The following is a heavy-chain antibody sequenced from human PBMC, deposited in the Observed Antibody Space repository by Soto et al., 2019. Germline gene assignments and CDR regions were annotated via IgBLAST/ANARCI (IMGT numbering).Heavy chain of an antibody. Sequence: PSETLSLTCAVYGGSFSGYYWRWIRQPPGKGLEWIGEINHSGSTNYNPSLKSRVTISVDTSKNQFSLKLSSVTAADTAVYYCARGSRYYYGSGSKRPNWFDPWGQGTLVTVSS. V-gene: IGHV4-34*01. D-gene: IGHD3-10*01. J-gene: IGHJ5*02. CDR3: ARGSRYYYGSGSKRPNWFDP. CDR1: GGSFSGYY. CDR2: INHSGST.